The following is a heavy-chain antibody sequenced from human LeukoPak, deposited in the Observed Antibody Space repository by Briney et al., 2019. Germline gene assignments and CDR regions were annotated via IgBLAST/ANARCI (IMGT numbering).Heavy chain of an antibody. Sequence: SETLCLTCAVYGGSFSGYYWSWIRQPPGKGLEWIGEINHSGSTNYNPSLKSRVTISVDTSKNQFSLKLSSVTAADTAVYYCASGILTTPNPDYWGQGTLVTVSS. V-gene: IGHV4-34*01. D-gene: IGHD4-17*01. J-gene: IGHJ4*02. CDR2: INHSGST. CDR3: ASGILTTPNPDY. CDR1: GGSFSGYY.